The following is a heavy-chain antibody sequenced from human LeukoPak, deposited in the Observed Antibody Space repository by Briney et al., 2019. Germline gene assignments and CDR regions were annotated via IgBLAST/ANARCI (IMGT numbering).Heavy chain of an antibody. CDR3: ASPSIRYSSGWWAY. CDR2: ISSSSSYI. J-gene: IGHJ4*02. Sequence: PGGSLRLSCAASGFTFSSYSMNWARQAPGKGLEWVSSISSSSSYIYYADSVKGRFTISRDNAKNSLYLRMNSLRAEDTAVYYCASPSIRYSSGWWAYWGQGTLVTVSS. CDR1: GFTFSSYS. D-gene: IGHD6-19*01. V-gene: IGHV3-21*01.